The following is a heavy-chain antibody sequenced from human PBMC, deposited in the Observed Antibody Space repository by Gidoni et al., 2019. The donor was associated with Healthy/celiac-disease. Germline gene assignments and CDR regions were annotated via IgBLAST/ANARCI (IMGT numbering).Heavy chain of an antibody. V-gene: IGHV3-21*01. D-gene: IGHD4-17*01. CDR1: GFTFSSYS. CDR3: ARAAGYGDYTGKNDAFDI. Sequence: EVQLVESGGGLVKPGGSLRLSCAASGFTFSSYSMNWVRQAPGKGLEWVSSISSSSSYIYYADSVKGRFTISRDNAKNSLYLQMNSLRAEDTTVYYCARAAGYGDYTGKNDAFDIWGQGTMVTVSS. J-gene: IGHJ3*02. CDR2: ISSSSSYI.